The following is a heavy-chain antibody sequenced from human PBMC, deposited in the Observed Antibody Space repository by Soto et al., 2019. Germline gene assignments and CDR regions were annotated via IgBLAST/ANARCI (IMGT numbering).Heavy chain of an antibody. CDR2: TYYRSKWYN. Sequence: SRTLSITCVISWNSVSSNSAAWIWIRQSPSRGLEWLGRTYYRSKWYNDYAVSVKSRITINPDTSKNQFSLHLDSVIPEDTAVYFFAGVASLRGMDVWGQGTPVTVSS. V-gene: IGHV6-1*01. CDR3: AGVASLRGMDV. D-gene: IGHD3-16*02. J-gene: IGHJ6*02. CDR1: WNSVSSNSAA.